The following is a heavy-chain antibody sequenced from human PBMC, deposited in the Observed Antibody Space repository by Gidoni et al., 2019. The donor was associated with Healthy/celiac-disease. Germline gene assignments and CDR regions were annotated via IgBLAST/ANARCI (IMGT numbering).Heavy chain of an antibody. J-gene: IGHJ4*02. Sequence: QVQLVESGGGVVQPGRSLRLSCAASGFTFSSYAMHWVRQAPGKGLEGVAVISYDGSNKYYADSVKGRFTISRDNSKNTLYLQMNSLRAEDTAVYYCARERTYYDFWSGYSTEYYFDYWGQGTLVTVSS. D-gene: IGHD3-3*01. V-gene: IGHV3-30-3*01. CDR2: ISYDGSNK. CDR3: ARERTYYDFWSGYSTEYYFDY. CDR1: GFTFSSYA.